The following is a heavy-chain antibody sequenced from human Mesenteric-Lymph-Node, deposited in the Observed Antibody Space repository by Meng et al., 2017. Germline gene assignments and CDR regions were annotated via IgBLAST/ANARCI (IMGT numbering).Heavy chain of an antibody. CDR3: ATKAAPGYGMDV. CDR2: ISGSGGRT. Sequence: GESLKISCAASGFTFSSYAMSWVRQAPGKGLEWVSAISGSGGRTYYADSVKGRFTISRDNSKNTLYLQMNSLRAEDTAVYYCATKAAPGYGMDVWGQGTTVTVSS. D-gene: IGHD6-13*01. J-gene: IGHJ6*02. CDR1: GFTFSSYA. V-gene: IGHV3-23*01.